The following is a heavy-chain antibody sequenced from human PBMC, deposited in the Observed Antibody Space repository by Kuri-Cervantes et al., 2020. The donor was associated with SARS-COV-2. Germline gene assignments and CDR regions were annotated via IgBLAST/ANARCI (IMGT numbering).Heavy chain of an antibody. CDR3: VKGLYSSSYYGLDH. J-gene: IGHJ4*02. Sequence: GESLKISCAASGFSFSSFAMHWVRQAPGKGLEWVAVSSYDGSNKYYADSVTGRFTISRDNSKDTLFLQMNSLRAEDTAVYHCVKGLYSSSYYGLDHWGLGTLVTVSS. D-gene: IGHD3-10*01. CDR1: GFSFSSFA. CDR2: SSYDGSNK. V-gene: IGHV3-30*18.